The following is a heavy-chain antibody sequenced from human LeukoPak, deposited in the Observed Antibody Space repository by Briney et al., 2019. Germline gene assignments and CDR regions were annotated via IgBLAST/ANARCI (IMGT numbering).Heavy chain of an antibody. CDR3: AREPRTAMVTDDAFDI. CDR1: GGSISSGSYY. D-gene: IGHD5-18*01. Sequence: SETLSLTCTVSGGSISSGSYYWSWIRQPAGKGLEWIGRIYTSGSTYYNPSLKSRVTISVDRSKNQFSLKLSSVTAADTAVYYCAREPRTAMVTDDAFDIWGQGTMVTVSS. V-gene: IGHV4-61*02. CDR2: IYTSGST. J-gene: IGHJ3*02.